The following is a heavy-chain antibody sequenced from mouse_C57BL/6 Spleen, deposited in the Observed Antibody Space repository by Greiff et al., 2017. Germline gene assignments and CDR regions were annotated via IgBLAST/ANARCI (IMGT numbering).Heavy chain of an antibody. Sequence: VQLQQPGAELVKPGASVKLSCKASGYTFTSYWMQWVKQRPGQGLEWIGEIDPSDSYTNYNQKFKGKATLTVDPSSSTAYMQLSSLTSEDSAVYYCAIYYDYDDYYAMDYWGQGTSVTVSS. J-gene: IGHJ4*01. V-gene: IGHV1-50*01. D-gene: IGHD2-4*01. CDR1: GYTFTSYW. CDR2: IDPSDSYT. CDR3: AIYYDYDDYYAMDY.